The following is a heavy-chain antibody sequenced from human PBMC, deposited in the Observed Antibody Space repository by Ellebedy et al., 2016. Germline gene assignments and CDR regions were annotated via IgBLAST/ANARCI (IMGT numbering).Heavy chain of an antibody. V-gene: IGHV1-18*01. CDR3: ARWIYDILTVSNHYYMDV. D-gene: IGHD3-9*01. CDR1: GYSFTSYG. Sequence: ASVKVSCKASGYSFTSYGIGWVRQAPGQGLEWMGWISAYNGNRNYAQNLQGRVTMTTDTSTSTAYMELRSLRSDDTAVYYCARWIYDILTVSNHYYMDVWGKGTTVTVSS. CDR2: ISAYNGNR. J-gene: IGHJ6*03.